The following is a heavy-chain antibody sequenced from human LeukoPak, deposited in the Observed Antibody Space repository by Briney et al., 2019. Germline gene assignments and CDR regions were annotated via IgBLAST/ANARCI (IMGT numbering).Heavy chain of an antibody. V-gene: IGHV3-7*01. Sequence: SGGSLRLSWAASGFTFSSYWMSWVRQAPGKGLKWVANIKQDGSEKYYVDSVKGRFTISRDNAKNSLYLQMNSLRAEDTAVYYCAREGLDSSSVYYYYYMDVWGKGTTVTVSS. CDR1: GFTFSSYW. CDR2: IKQDGSEK. J-gene: IGHJ6*03. CDR3: AREGLDSSSVYYYYYMDV. D-gene: IGHD6-6*01.